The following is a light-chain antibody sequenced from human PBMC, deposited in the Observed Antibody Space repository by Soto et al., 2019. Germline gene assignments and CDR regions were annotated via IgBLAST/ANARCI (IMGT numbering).Light chain of an antibody. Sequence: DIVMTQSPDSLAVSLGERATINCRSSQTVLYTSNNKSYIAWYQQKPGQPPKLLISWTSTRESGVPDRFSGSGSGADFTLTISNLQAEDVAVYYCQQFYSSPFTFGPGPKVHIK. CDR3: QQFYSSPFT. V-gene: IGKV4-1*01. CDR2: WTS. CDR1: QTVLYTSNNKSY. J-gene: IGKJ3*01.